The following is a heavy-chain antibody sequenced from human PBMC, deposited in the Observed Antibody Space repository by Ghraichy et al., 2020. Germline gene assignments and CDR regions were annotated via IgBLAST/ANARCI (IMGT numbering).Heavy chain of an antibody. V-gene: IGHV4-61*01. CDR2: MFYTGSS. J-gene: IGHJ5*01. CDR1: GGSVYSGRYY. CDR3: ASRTYSGNYYWFDS. Sequence: SETLSLTCTVSGGSVYSGRYYWSWLRQSPGKGLEWIGYMFYTGSSNYNPSLKSRLTISLDTSKNQFSLKLSSVTAADTAVYYCASRTYSGNYYWFDSWGQGTLVTVSP. D-gene: IGHD1-26*01.